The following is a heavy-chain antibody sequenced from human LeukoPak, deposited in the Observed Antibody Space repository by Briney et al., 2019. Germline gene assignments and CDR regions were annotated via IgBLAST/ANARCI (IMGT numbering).Heavy chain of an antibody. V-gene: IGHV3-48*03. D-gene: IGHD3-22*01. CDR3: ALNYYDSSGYYGTGY. J-gene: IGHJ4*02. CDR2: ISSSGSTI. CDR1: GFTFSSYE. Sequence: PGGSLRLSCAAYGFTFSSYEMSWVRQAPGKGLEWVSYISSSGSTIYYADSVKGRFTISRDNAKNSLYLQMNSLRAEDTAVYYCALNYYDSSGYYGTGYWGQGTLVTVSS.